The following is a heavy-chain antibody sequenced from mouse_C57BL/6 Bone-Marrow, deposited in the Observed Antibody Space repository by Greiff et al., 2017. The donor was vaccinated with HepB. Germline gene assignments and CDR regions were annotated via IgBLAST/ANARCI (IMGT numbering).Heavy chain of an antibody. Sequence: VKLVESGPGLVQPSQSLSITCTVSGFSLTSYGVHWVRQPPGKGLEWLGVIWSGGSTDYNAAFISRLSISKDNSKSQVFFKMNSLQADDTAIYYCAKGIYYDSYYAMDYWGQGTSVTVSS. CDR3: AKGIYYDSYYAMDY. CDR1: GFSLTSYG. D-gene: IGHD2-4*01. V-gene: IGHV2-4*01. J-gene: IGHJ4*01. CDR2: IWSGGST.